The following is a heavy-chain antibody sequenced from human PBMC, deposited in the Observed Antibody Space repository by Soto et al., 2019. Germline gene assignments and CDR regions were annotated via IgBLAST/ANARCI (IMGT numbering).Heavy chain of an antibody. CDR2: IWYDGSNK. CDR3: ARDRYCYGSGSHWIDY. J-gene: IGHJ4*02. CDR1: GFTFSSYG. D-gene: IGHD3-10*01. Sequence: QVQLVESGGGVVQPGRSLRLSCAASGFTFSSYGMHWVRQAPGKGLEWVAVIWYDGSNKYYADSVKGRVTISRDNSKNTRNLQMNSLRAEDTAVYYCARDRYCYGSGSHWIDYWGQGTLVTVSS. V-gene: IGHV3-33*01.